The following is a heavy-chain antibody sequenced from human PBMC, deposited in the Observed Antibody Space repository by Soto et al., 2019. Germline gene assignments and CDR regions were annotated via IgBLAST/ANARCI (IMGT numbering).Heavy chain of an antibody. CDR3: ERDSEFSGRSYWDFDL. J-gene: IGHJ2*01. CDR1: GVSISSDY. CDR2: IYTSGST. D-gene: IGHD1-26*01. V-gene: IGHV4-4*07. Sequence: QVQLQESGPGLVKPSETLSLTCSVSGVSISSDYWSWSRQPAGKGLEWIGLIYTSGSTNYSPSLKSRVTMSVDTPKNQVYLRLMSVTDADTAVYFCERDSEFSGRSYWDFDLWGRGTMVTVSS.